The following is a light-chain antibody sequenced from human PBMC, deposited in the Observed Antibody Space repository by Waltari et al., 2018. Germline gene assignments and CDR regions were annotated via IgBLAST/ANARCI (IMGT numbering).Light chain of an antibody. V-gene: IGLV2-8*01. CDR3: SSYAGRDNFVV. CDR2: EVT. CDR1: SGAVGGYKF. Sequence: QSALTQPPSASGSPGQSVTISCTGASGAVGGYKFFSLYQQRPGKAPKLMIYEVTKRPSGVPDRFSGSKSDNTASLTVSGLQAEDEADYYCSSYAGRDNFVVFGGGTKLTVL. J-gene: IGLJ2*01.